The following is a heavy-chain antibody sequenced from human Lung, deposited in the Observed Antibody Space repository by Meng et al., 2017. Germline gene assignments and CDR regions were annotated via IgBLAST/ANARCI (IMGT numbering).Heavy chain of an antibody. CDR2: ISHSGNT. Sequence: QVQLQESGPRLVQPSENTSLTRAFSGGSISSGNWWSWVRQPPGKGLEWIGEISHSGNTNYSPSFRGRVTMSVGRSRDQFSLELNSVTAADTAVYFCARNGAYCLHSWGQGTLVTVSS. CDR1: GGSISSGNW. D-gene: IGHD4-17*01. J-gene: IGHJ4*02. CDR3: ARNGAYCLHS. V-gene: IGHV4-4*02.